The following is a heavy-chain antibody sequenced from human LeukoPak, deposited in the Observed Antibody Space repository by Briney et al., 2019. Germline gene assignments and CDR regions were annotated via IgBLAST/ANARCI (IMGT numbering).Heavy chain of an antibody. CDR2: IYSGGST. CDR1: GFTVSSNY. D-gene: IGHD1-26*01. CDR3: ARDASSGSYPQDAFDI. V-gene: IGHV3-53*01. J-gene: IGHJ3*02. Sequence: GGSLRLSCAASGFTVSSNYMSWVRQAPGKGLEWVSVIYSGGSTYYADSVKGRFTISRDNSKNTLYLQMNSLRAEDTAVYYCARDASSGSYPQDAFDIWGQGTMVTVSS.